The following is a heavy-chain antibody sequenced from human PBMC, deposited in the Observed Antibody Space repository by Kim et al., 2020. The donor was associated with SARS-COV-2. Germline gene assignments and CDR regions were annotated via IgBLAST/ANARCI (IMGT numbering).Heavy chain of an antibody. CDR3: AKTKEWPYYFDY. Sequence: GGSLRLSCAPSGFTFSSYAMSWVRQAPGKGLKWVSGIGASGGSTYYADSMKGRFTISRDNSKNTLSLQMNSLIAEDTAVYYCAKTKEWPYYFDYWGQGTLVTVSS. D-gene: IGHD3-3*01. J-gene: IGHJ4*02. CDR1: GFTFSSYA. CDR2: IGASGGST. V-gene: IGHV3-23*01.